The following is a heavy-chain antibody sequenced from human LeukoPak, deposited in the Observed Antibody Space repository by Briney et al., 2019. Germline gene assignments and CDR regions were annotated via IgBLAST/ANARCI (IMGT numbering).Heavy chain of an antibody. CDR1: GFTFSSYS. CDR2: ISSSSSTI. CDR3: AKDYGRGVYYYYYMDV. D-gene: IGHD4-17*01. J-gene: IGHJ6*03. V-gene: IGHV3-48*01. Sequence: GGSLRLSCAASGFTFSSYSMNWVRQAPGKGLEWVSYISSSSSTIYYADSVKGRFTISRDNAKNSLYLQMNSLRAEDTAVYYCAKDYGRGVYYYYYMDVWGKGTTVTVSS.